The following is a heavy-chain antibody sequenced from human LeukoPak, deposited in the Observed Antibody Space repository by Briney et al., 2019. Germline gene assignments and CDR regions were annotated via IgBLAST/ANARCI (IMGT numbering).Heavy chain of an antibody. CDR3: ARDFRVAAHRTHYYYYGMDV. CDR2: ISAYNGNT. CDR1: GYTFTSYG. V-gene: IGHV1-18*01. D-gene: IGHD6-6*01. J-gene: IGHJ6*02. Sequence: GASVKVSCKASGYTFTSYGISWVRQAPGQGLEWMGWISAYNGNTNYAQKRQGRVTMTTDTSTSTAYMELRSLRSDDTAVYYCARDFRVAAHRTHYYYYGMDVWGQGTTVTVSS.